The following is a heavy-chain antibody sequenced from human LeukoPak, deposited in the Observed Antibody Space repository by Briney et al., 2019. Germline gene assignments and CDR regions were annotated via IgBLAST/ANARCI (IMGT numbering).Heavy chain of an antibody. D-gene: IGHD6-13*01. CDR2: ISAYNGNT. V-gene: IGHV1-18*01. Sequence: GASVKVSCKASGYTFTSYGISWVRQAPGQGLEWMGWISAYNGNTNYAQKLQGRVTMTTDTSTSTAYMELRSLRSDDTAVYYCARVPAAAGYNWFDPWGQGTLVTVSS. J-gene: IGHJ5*02. CDR3: ARVPAAAGYNWFDP. CDR1: GYTFTSYG.